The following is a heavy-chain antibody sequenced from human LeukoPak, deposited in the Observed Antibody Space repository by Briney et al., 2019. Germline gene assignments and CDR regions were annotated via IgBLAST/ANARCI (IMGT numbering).Heavy chain of an antibody. CDR3: ARVESTSRTIDY. J-gene: IGHJ4*02. CDR1: GGSVSSGSYY. CDR2: IYYTGST. Sequence: SETLSLTRTVSGGSVSSGSYYWSWIRQPPGKGPEWIGYIYYTGSTNYNPSLKSRVTISVDTSKNQFSLKLSSVTAADTAVYYCARVESTSRTIDYWGQGTLVTVSS. V-gene: IGHV4-61*01.